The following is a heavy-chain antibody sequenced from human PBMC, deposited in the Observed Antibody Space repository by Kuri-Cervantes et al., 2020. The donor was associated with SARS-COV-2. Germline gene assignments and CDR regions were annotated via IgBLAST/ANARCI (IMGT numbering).Heavy chain of an antibody. D-gene: IGHD3-3*01. CDR2: IYYSGST. J-gene: IGHJ4*02. CDR3: ARHQMGSITIFGVVTQNYYFDY. Sequence: SETLSLTCTVSGGSISSYYWSWIRQPPGKGLEWIGSIYYSGSTYYNPSLKSRVTISVDTPKKQFSLKLSSVTSADTAVYYCARHQMGSITIFGVVTQNYYFDYWGQGTLVTVSS. CDR1: GGSISSYY. V-gene: IGHV4-59*05.